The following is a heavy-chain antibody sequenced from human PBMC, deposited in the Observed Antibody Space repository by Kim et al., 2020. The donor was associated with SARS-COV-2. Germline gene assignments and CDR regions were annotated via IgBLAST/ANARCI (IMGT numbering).Heavy chain of an antibody. CDR3: AVIAAAAVDY. Sequence: NTNHAPKLQGRVTMTTDTSTSTAYMELRSLRSDDTAVYYCAVIAAAAVDYWGQGTLVTVSS. V-gene: IGHV1-18*01. CDR2: NT. J-gene: IGHJ4*02. D-gene: IGHD6-13*01.